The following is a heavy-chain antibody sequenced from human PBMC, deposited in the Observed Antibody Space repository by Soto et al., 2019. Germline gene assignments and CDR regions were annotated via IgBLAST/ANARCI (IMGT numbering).Heavy chain of an antibody. CDR1: GFSVSARGVG. Sequence: DSGPTRVNPPQTLTLTCTVSGFSVSARGVGVGWIRQPPGKALEWLGIIYWNDDKRYSPSLKSRLTITKDTSKNQVVLTMTNMDPVDTATFYCAHSPRRAVPDDWAQRSSGTVSS. J-gene: IGHJ4*02. CDR3: AHSPRRAVPDD. D-gene: IGHD6-19*01. V-gene: IGHV2-5*01. CDR2: IYWNDDK.